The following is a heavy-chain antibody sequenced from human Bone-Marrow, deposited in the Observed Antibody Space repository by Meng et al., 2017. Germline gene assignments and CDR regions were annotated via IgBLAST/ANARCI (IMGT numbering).Heavy chain of an antibody. V-gene: IGHV3-21*01. CDR1: GFTFSSYS. CDR2: ISSSSSYI. J-gene: IGHJ4*01. CDR3: AGSPGYYYDSPYYFDY. D-gene: IGHD3-22*01. Sequence: GGSLRLSCAASGFTFSSYSMNWVRQAPGKGLAWVSSISSSSSYIYYADSVKGRFTISRDNAKDSLYLQMNSLRAEDTAVYYCAGSPGYYYDSPYYFDYWGHGTLVTVSS.